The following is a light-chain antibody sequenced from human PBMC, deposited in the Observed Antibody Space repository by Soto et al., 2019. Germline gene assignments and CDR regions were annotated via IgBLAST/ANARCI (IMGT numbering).Light chain of an antibody. J-gene: IGLJ2*01. CDR1: SSDVGGYNY. CDR2: EVS. V-gene: IGLV2-14*01. Sequence: QSALTQPASVSGSPGQSITISCTGTSSDVGGYNYVSWYQQHPGKAPKLMIYEVSNRPSGVSNRFSGSKSGNTASLTISGLQAEDEADYYCSSFAGNNNLVFGGGTKL. CDR3: SSFAGNNNLV.